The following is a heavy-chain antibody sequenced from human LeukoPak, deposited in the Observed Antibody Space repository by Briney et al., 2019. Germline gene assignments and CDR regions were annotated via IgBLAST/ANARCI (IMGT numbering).Heavy chain of an antibody. V-gene: IGHV4-34*01. J-gene: IGHJ6*03. D-gene: IGHD4-11*01. CDR3: ARQGVYSNYVVAYTDV. CDR2: INNSGST. CDR1: GGSFSGYY. Sequence: SETLSLTCAVYGGSFSGYYWSWIRQPPGKGLEWIGEINNSGSTNYNPSLKSRVTISVDTSKNQFSLKLSSVTAADTAVYYCARQGVYSNYVVAYTDVWGKGTTVTVSS.